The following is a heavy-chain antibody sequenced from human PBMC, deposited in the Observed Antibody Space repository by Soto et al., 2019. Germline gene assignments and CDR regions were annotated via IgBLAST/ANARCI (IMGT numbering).Heavy chain of an antibody. CDR1: GVSIGSPNW. CDR2: MWPSGGT. D-gene: IGHD3-9*01. Sequence: SETLSLTCAVSGVSIGSPNWWTWVRQAPGKGLEWIGEMWPSGGTTYNPSLRNRVTISVDNSKNQFSLKLSSVTAADTAVYYCARTYYDILTGYYYYFDYWGQGTLVTVSS. CDR3: ARTYYDILTGYYYYFDY. J-gene: IGHJ4*02. V-gene: IGHV4-4*02.